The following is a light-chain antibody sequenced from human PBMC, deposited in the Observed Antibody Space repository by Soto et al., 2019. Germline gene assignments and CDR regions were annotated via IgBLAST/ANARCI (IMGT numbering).Light chain of an antibody. CDR3: QQDDNLPPYT. Sequence: DIQMTQSPSSLSASVGDRVTITCQASQHISNYLNWYQQKPGKAPKLLIDDASNLETGAPSRFSGSGHGTDFTLCISGLQAEDRARYYCQQDDNLPPYTLSQGTKLEIK. CDR2: DAS. CDR1: QHISNY. J-gene: IGKJ2*01. V-gene: IGKV1-33*01.